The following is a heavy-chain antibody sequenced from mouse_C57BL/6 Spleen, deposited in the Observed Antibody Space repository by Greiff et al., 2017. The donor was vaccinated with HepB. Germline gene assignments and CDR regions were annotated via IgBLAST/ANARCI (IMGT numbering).Heavy chain of an antibody. CDR1: GYAFSSSW. CDR2: IYPGDGDT. D-gene: IGHD2-1*01. J-gene: IGHJ1*03. Sequence: QVQLQQSGPELVKPGASVKISCKASGYAFSSSWMNWVKQRPGKGLEWIGRIYPGDGDTNYNGKFKGKATLTADKSSSTAYMQLSSLTTEDSAIYYCARRLYGNYGYFDVWGTGTTVTVSS. CDR3: ARRLYGNYGYFDV. V-gene: IGHV1-82*01.